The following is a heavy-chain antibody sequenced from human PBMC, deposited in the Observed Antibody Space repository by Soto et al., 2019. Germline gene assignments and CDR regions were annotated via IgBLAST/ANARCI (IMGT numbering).Heavy chain of an antibody. CDR2: IRSKANSYAT. V-gene: IGHV3-73*01. D-gene: IGHD1-26*01. J-gene: IGHJ4*02. CDR3: TVPYSYDFYKGYY. Sequence: PGGSLRLSCAASGFTFSGSAIHWVRQASGKGLEWVGRIRSKANSYATEYGASVKGRFTISRDDSQNTAYLQMNSLKSDDTAVYFCTVPYSYDFYKGYYWGQGILVTVSS. CDR1: GFTFSGSA.